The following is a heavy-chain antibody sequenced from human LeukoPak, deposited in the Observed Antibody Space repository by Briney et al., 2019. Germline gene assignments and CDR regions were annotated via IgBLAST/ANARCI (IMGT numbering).Heavy chain of an antibody. Sequence: SETLSLTCTVSGYSISCGYYWGWIRQPPGKGLEWIGSIYHSGSTYYNPSLKSRVTISVDTSKNQFSLKLSSVTAADTAVYYCARSRTNAFDIWGQGTMVTVSS. J-gene: IGHJ3*02. CDR1: GYSISCGYY. V-gene: IGHV4-38-2*02. D-gene: IGHD3-3*01. CDR3: ARSRTNAFDI. CDR2: IYHSGST.